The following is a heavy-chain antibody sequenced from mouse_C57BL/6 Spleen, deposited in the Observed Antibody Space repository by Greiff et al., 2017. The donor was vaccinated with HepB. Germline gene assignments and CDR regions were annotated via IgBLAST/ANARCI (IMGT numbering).Heavy chain of an antibody. CDR3: ARSYYGSSGYFDV. CDR1: GYSFTGYY. J-gene: IGHJ1*03. Sequence: EVQLQQSGPELVKPGASVKISCKASGYSFTGYYMNWVKQSPEKSLEWIGEINPSTGGTTYNQKFKAKATLTVDKSSSTAYMQLKSLTSEDSAVYYCARSYYGSSGYFDVWGTGTTVTVSS. D-gene: IGHD1-1*01. CDR2: INPSTGGT. V-gene: IGHV1-42*01.